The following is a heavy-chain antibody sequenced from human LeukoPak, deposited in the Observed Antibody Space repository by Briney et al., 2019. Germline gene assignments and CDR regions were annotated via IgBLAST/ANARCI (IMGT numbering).Heavy chain of an antibody. CDR1: GFTFSSYA. D-gene: IGHD6-13*01. V-gene: IGHV3-23*01. CDR2: ISGSAGST. J-gene: IGHJ5*02. CDR3: AKDAGPLAHNWFDP. Sequence: PGGSLRLSCAASGFTFSSYAMSWVRQAPGKGLEWVSAISGSAGSTYYTDSVKGRFTISRDTSKNTLYLQMNSLRAEDTAIYYCAKDAGPLAHNWFDPWGQGTLVTVSS.